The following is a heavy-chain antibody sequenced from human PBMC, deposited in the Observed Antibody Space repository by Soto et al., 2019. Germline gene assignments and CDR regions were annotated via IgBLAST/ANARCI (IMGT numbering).Heavy chain of an antibody. CDR1: GFTFDNYV. CDR3: AKIGRGDGYKNAFDI. D-gene: IGHD5-12*01. CDR2: ISCTGGTT. J-gene: IGHJ3*02. Sequence: GGSLRLSCSASGFTFDNYVMTWVRQTPGKGLELFSAISCTGGTTYYADSVKGRFTISREHSNNPRHLQNNSLRAEDTALYHCAKIGRGDGYKNAFDIRSRGKTVTVSS. V-gene: IGHV3-23*01.